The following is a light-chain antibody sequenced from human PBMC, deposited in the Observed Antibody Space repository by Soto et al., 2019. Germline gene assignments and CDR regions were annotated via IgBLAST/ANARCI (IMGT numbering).Light chain of an antibody. CDR3: QQYNNWPPYT. V-gene: IGKV3-15*01. Sequence: EIVMTQSPASLSVSPGDRATLSCRASQSIGSDLAWYQQKPGQAPSLLIYDATTRAAGIPARFSGSGSGTEFTLTISSLQSEDFAVYSCQQYNNWPPYTFGQGTKVEIK. CDR1: QSIGSD. J-gene: IGKJ2*01. CDR2: DAT.